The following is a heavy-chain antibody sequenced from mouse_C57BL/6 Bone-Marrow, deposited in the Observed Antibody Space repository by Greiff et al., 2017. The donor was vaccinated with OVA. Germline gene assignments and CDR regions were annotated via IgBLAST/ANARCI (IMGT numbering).Heavy chain of an antibody. V-gene: IGHV1-55*01. CDR2: IYPGSGST. D-gene: IGHD1-1*01. CDR3: ARNPSYYYGSSYGWYFDV. Sequence: QVQLQQPGAELVKPGASVKMSCKASGYTFTSYWITWVKQRPGQGLEWIGDIYPGSGSTNYNEKFKSKATLTVDTSSSTAYMQLSSLTSEDSAVYYCARNPSYYYGSSYGWYFDVWGTGTTVTVSS. CDR1: GYTFTSYW. J-gene: IGHJ1*03.